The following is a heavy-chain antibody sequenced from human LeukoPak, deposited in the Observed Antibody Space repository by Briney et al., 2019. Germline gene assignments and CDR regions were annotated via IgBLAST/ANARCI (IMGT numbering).Heavy chain of an antibody. CDR1: GFTLSDNY. Sequence: PGGSLRLSCAASGFTLSDNYMIWIRQAPGKGLEWLSYSSGGSTINYADSVKGRFTISRDNAKNSLSLQMNSLRAEDTAVYYCARKNYDFLSGGPKHFDYWGQGTLVTVSS. V-gene: IGHV3-11*04. D-gene: IGHD3-3*01. CDR3: ARKNYDFLSGGPKHFDY. CDR2: SSGGSTI. J-gene: IGHJ4*02.